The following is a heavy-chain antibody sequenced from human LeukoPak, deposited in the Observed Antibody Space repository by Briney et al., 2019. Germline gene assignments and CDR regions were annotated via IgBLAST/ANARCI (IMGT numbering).Heavy chain of an antibody. CDR1: GLTVSSNY. CDR2: IYSGGST. D-gene: IGHD3-10*01. CDR3: ARDPTRGGES. Sequence: SGGSLRLSCAASGLTVSSNYMSWVRQAPGKGLERVSVIYSGGSTYYADSVKGRFTISRDNSKNTLYLQMNSLRAEDTAVYYCARDPTRGGESWGQGTLVTVSS. V-gene: IGHV3-66*01. J-gene: IGHJ5*02.